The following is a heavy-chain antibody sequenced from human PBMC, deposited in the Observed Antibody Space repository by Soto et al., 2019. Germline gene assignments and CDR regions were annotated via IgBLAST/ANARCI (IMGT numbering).Heavy chain of an antibody. CDR3: ARRGSGGIAVAGTSFDY. CDR1: GGSISSSSYY. V-gene: IGHV4-39*01. Sequence: QLQLQESGPGLVKPSETLSLTCTVSGGSISSSSYYWGWIRQPPGKGLEWIGTIYYSGSTYYNPSLKIRVTISVDTSKNQFSLKLSSVTAADTAVFYCARRGSGGIAVAGTSFDYWGQGTLVTVSS. D-gene: IGHD6-19*01. CDR2: IYYSGST. J-gene: IGHJ4*02.